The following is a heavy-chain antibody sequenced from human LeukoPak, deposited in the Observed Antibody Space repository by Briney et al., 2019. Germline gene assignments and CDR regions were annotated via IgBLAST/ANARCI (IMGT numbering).Heavy chain of an antibody. CDR3: ARKEWNTGFDQ. Sequence: SETLSLTCSISAVSITTYYLSWVRHPPRKGLGWIWSISYTRTTYHNPPLQRRVTIGVHTSKTHFSLRLRSVTAGDTAVYYCARKEWNTGFDQWGQGTLVSVSS. CDR2: ISYTRTT. V-gene: IGHV4-39*01. D-gene: IGHD1/OR15-1a*01. CDR1: AVSITTYY. J-gene: IGHJ4*02.